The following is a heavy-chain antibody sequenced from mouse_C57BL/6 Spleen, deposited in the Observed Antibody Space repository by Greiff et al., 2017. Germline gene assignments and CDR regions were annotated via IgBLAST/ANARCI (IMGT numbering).Heavy chain of an antibody. CDR1: GFSLTSYA. CDR2: IRTGGGT. V-gene: IGHV2-9-1*01. J-gene: IGHJ4*01. D-gene: IGHD1-1*01. Sequence: QVQLKESGPGLVAPSQSLSITCTVSGFSLTSYAISWVRQTPGKGLEWLGVIRTGGGTNYNSALKSRLSISKDNSKSQVFLKMNSLQTDDTARYYCARKGYYGSWAMDYWGQGTSVTVSS. CDR3: ARKGYYGSWAMDY.